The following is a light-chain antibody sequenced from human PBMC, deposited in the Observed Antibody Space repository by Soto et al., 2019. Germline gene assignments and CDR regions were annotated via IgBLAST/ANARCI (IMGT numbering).Light chain of an antibody. V-gene: IGLV2-14*01. J-gene: IGLJ3*02. CDR1: SSDVGSYNY. CDR2: EVS. CDR3: SSYTSSSTWV. Sequence: QSVLTQPASVSGSPGQSITFSCTGTSSDVGSYNYVSWYQQHPGKAPKLMIYEVSNWPSGVSNRFSGSKSGNTASLTISGLQAEDEADYYCSSYTSSSTWVFGGGTKLTVL.